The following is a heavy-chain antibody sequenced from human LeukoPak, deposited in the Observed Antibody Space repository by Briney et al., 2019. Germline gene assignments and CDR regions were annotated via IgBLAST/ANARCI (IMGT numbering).Heavy chain of an antibody. CDR2: ISTYNGNT. V-gene: IGHV1-18*01. D-gene: IGHD2-21*02. Sequence: ASVKVSCKASGYTFTNYGINWVRQAPGQGLEWMGWISTYNGNTNYAQTLQGRVTMTTDTSTSTAYMELRSLRFDDTAVYYCARDPRRDMGPTNWFDPWGQGTLVTVSS. J-gene: IGHJ5*02. CDR3: ARDPRRDMGPTNWFDP. CDR1: GYTFTNYG.